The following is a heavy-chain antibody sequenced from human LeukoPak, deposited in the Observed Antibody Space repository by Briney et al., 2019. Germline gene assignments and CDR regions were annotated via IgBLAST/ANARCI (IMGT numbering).Heavy chain of an antibody. V-gene: IGHV1-69*01. CDR1: GGTFSSYA. D-gene: IGHD4/OR15-4a*01. Sequence: SVKVSCKASGGTFSSYAISWVRQAPGQGLEWMGGIIPIFGTANYAQKFQGRVTITADESTSTAYMKLSSLRSEDTAVYYCARGGALSPDRFDPWGQGTLVTVSS. J-gene: IGHJ5*02. CDR3: ARGGALSPDRFDP. CDR2: IIPIFGTA.